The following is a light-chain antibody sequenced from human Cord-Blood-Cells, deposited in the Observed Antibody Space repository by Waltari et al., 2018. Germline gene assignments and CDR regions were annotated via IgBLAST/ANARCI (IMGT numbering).Light chain of an antibody. CDR3: QQSYSTPPWT. Sequence: DIQMTQSPSSLSASVGDRVTTNCRASQSISSYLNWYQQKPGKAPKLLIYAASSLQSGVPSRFSGSGSGTDFTLTISSLQPEDFATYYCQQSYSTPPWTFGQGTKVEIK. J-gene: IGKJ1*01. CDR1: QSISSY. V-gene: IGKV1-39*01. CDR2: AAS.